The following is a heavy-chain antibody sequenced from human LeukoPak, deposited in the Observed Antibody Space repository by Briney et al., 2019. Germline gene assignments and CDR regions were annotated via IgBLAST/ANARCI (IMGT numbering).Heavy chain of an antibody. CDR1: GESFGGYS. V-gene: IGHV4-34*01. CDR3: ATVYYDISTGYYISDY. J-gene: IGHJ4*02. CDR2: VTHTGGT. Sequence: PSETLSLTCAVYGESFGGYSWSWIRQPPGKGLEWIGEVTHTGGTNYNPSLKSRVTISVDTSKNQFSLKLNSVTAADTAVYYCATVYYDISTGYYISDYWGQGTLVTVSS. D-gene: IGHD3-9*01.